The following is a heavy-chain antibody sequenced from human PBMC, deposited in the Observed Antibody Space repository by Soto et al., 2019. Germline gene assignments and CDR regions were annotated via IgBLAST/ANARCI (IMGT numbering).Heavy chain of an antibody. J-gene: IGHJ4*02. CDR3: ARGHLSSTIVVVPAAMTD. V-gene: IGHV1-3*01. D-gene: IGHD2-2*01. Sequence: ASVNVSCKASGYTFTSYAMHLVRQAPGQRLEWMGWINAGNGNTKYSQKFQGRATITRDTSASTAYMELSSLRSEDTAVYYCARGHLSSTIVVVPAAMTDWGQGTLATVSS. CDR2: INAGNGNT. CDR1: GYTFTSYA.